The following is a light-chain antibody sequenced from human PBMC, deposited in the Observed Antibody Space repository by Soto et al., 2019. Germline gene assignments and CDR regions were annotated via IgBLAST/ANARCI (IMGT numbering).Light chain of an antibody. CDR2: DAS. J-gene: IGKJ1*01. CDR1: QSVSSY. V-gene: IGKV3-11*01. Sequence: EIVLTQSPATLSLSPGERATLSCRASQSVSSYFAWYPTKPGQAPRLLIYDASNRATGIPARFSGIVSGPDFNLSIPRLHTEDSAVYEGQQYGNSTRTFGQWTKVDIK. CDR3: QQYGNSTRT.